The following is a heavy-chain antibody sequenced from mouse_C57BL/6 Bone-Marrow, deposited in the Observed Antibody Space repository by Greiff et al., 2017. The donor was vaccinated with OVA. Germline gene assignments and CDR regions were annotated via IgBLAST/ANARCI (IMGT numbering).Heavy chain of an antibody. CDR3: ARNYEDAMDY. Sequence: VQLKESGPGLVKPSQSLSLTCSVTGYSITSGYYWNWIRQFPGNKLEWMGYISYDGSNNYNPSLKNRISITRDTSKNQFFLKLNSVTTEDTATYYCARNYEDAMDYWGQGTSVTVSS. CDR2: ISYDGSN. V-gene: IGHV3-6*01. CDR1: GYSITSGYY. J-gene: IGHJ4*01. D-gene: IGHD2-4*01.